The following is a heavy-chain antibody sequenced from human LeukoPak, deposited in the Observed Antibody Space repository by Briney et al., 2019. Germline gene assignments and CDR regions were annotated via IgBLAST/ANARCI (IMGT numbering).Heavy chain of an antibody. J-gene: IGHJ4*02. CDR1: GGSFSSSSYY. Sequence: SETLSLTCTVSGGSFSSSSYYWGWIRQPPGKGLEWIGSIYYSGSTYYNPSLKSRVTISVDTSKNQFSLKLSSVTAADTAVYYCARVQASYFDYWGQGTLVTVSS. V-gene: IGHV4-39*07. CDR3: ARVQASYFDY. CDR2: IYYSGST.